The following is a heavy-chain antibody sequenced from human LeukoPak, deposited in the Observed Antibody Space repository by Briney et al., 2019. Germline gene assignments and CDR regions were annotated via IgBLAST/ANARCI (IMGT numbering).Heavy chain of an antibody. CDR1: GXSISNYY. CDR2: IYHSGAT. V-gene: IGHV4-59*01. Sequence: PSETLSLTCTVSGXSISNYYWSWIRQPPGRGLEWIGYIYHSGATNYNPSLRSRVTISVDTSNTQFSLNLRSVTAADTAIYYCARKSPTSGSYGWYFDYWGQGALVTVSS. J-gene: IGHJ4*02. CDR3: ARKSPTSGSYGWYFDY. D-gene: IGHD1-26*01.